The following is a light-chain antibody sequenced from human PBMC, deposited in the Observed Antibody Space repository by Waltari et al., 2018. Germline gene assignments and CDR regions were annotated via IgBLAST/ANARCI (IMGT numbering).Light chain of an antibody. CDR2: GKN. CDR3: NSRDSRGHPLV. V-gene: IGLV3-19*01. CDR1: SLRYYY. J-gene: IGLJ1*01. Sequence: SSELTQDPVVSVALGQTVRITCQGDSLRYYYVNWYHQKQGQAPVLVMYGKNNRPSGIPDRFSGSYSGTTASLIITGAQAEDEGDYYCNSRDSRGHPLVFGTGTKVTVL.